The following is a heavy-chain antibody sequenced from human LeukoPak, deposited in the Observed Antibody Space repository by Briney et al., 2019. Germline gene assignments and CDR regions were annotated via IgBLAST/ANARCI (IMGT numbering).Heavy chain of an antibody. D-gene: IGHD3-9*01. V-gene: IGHV3-9*01. J-gene: IGHJ3*02. CDR2: ISWDSGSQ. CDR1: GFSLEDFA. CDR3: VKDMGFDLLKDAFHI. Sequence: PGGSLRLSCVGSGFSLEDFAMHWVRQVPGKGLEWVSCISWDSGSQAYTDSVKGRFTISRDNDKNSLYLQMDSLRPEDTAFYYCVKDMGFDLLKDAFHIWGQGTLVTVSS.